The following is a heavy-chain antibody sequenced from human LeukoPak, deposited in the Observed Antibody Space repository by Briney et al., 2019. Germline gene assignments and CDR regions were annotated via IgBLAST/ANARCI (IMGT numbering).Heavy chain of an antibody. J-gene: IGHJ5*02. CDR2: IYYSGST. V-gene: IGHV4-59*01. CDR1: GGSLSSYY. D-gene: IGHD1-26*01. Sequence: PSETLSLTCTVSGGSLSSYYWSWIRHPPGKGLEWSGYIYYSGSTNYNPSLKSRVTISVDTSKNQFSLKLSSVTAADTAVYYCARIVGARPYNWFDPWGQGTLVTVSS. CDR3: ARIVGARPYNWFDP.